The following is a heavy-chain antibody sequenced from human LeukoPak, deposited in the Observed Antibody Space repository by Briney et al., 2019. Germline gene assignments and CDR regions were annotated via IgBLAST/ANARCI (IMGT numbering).Heavy chain of an antibody. V-gene: IGHV3-20*04. CDR1: GFTFDDYG. D-gene: IGHD2-15*01. J-gene: IGHJ4*02. CDR2: INWNGGST. Sequence: GGSLRLSCAASGFTFDDYGMSWVRQAPGKGLEWVSGINWNGGSTGYADSVKGRFTISRDNSKNTLYLQMNSLKTEDTAVYYCTTDPVATVVVVAATLDYWGQGTLVTVSS. CDR3: TTDPVATVVVVAATLDY.